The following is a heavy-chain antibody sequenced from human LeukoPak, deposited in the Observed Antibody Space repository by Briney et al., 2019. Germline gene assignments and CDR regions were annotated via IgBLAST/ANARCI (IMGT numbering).Heavy chain of an antibody. J-gene: IGHJ4*02. CDR3: ARDSTGWSKNY. CDR1: GFTFSSYA. D-gene: IGHD6-19*01. CDR2: ISYDGSNK. Sequence: GGSLRLSCAASGFTFSSYAMHWVRQAPGKGLEWVAVISYDGSNKYYADSVKGRFTISRDNPKNTLYLQMNSLRAEDTAVYYCARDSTGWSKNYWGQGTLVTVSS. V-gene: IGHV3-30-3*01.